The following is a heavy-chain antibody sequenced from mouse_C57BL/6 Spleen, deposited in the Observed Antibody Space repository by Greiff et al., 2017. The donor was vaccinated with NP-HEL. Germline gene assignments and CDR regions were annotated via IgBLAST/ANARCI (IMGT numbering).Heavy chain of an antibody. CDR2: ISSGGSYT. CDR3: ARRRDYYGYYAMDY. CDR1: GFTFSSYG. J-gene: IGHJ4*01. V-gene: IGHV5-6*01. D-gene: IGHD1-1*01. Sequence: EVHLVESGGDLVKPGGSLKLSCAASGFTFSSYGMSWVRQTPDKRLEWVATISSGGSYTYYPDSVKGRFTLSRDNAKNTLYLQMSSLKSEDTAMYYCARRRDYYGYYAMDYWGQGTSVTVSS.